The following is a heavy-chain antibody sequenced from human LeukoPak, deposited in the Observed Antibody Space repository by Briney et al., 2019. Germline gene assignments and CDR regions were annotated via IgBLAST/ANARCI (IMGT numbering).Heavy chain of an antibody. CDR1: GFTFSDYY. CDR3: AKAFIAVAGTN. V-gene: IGHV3-23*01. J-gene: IGHJ4*02. CDR2: ISGSGGST. D-gene: IGHD6-19*01. Sequence: GGSLRLSCAASGFTFSDYYMSWVRQAPGKGLEWVSAISGSGGSTYYADSVKGRFTISRDNSKNTLYLQMNSLRAEDTAVYYCAKAFIAVAGTNWGQGTLVTVSS.